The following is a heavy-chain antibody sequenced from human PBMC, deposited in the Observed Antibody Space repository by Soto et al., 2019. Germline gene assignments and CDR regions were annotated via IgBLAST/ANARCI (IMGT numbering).Heavy chain of an antibody. J-gene: IGHJ5*02. Sequence: EVQLLESGGGWVQPGGSLRLSCAASGFTFPNYAMSWVRQAPGKGLEWVSVVSGSGGSPYYADSVRGRFTISRDNSKNTLYLQMNSLGAEDTAVYYCAKDIVRSSGWEAWGQGTLVTVSA. V-gene: IGHV3-23*01. CDR2: VSGSGGSP. CDR1: GFTFPNYA. CDR3: AKDIVRSSGWEA. D-gene: IGHD6-19*01.